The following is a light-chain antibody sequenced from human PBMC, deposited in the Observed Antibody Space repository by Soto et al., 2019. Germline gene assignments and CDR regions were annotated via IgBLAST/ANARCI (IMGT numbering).Light chain of an antibody. CDR1: SSDVGGYNY. V-gene: IGLV2-8*01. CDR3: SSYAGSNNSYV. J-gene: IGLJ1*01. CDR2: EVS. Sequence: QSALTQPPSASGSSGQSVTISCTGTSSDVGGYNYVSWYQQHPGKAPKLMIYEVSKRPSGVPDRFSGSKSGNTASLTVSGLQAEDEADYYCSSYAGSNNSYVFGTGTKLTVL.